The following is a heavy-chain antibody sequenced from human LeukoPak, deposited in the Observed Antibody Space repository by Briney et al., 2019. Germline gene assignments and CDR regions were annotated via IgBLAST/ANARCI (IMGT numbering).Heavy chain of an antibody. CDR2: ISGSGGST. Sequence: AGGSLRLFCAASGFTFSSYAMSWVRQAPGKGLECVSAISGSGGSTYYADSVKGRFTISRDNSKNTLYLQMNSLRAEDTAVYYCAKRQYQLPYFDYWGQGTLVTVSS. D-gene: IGHD2-2*01. CDR1: GFTFSSYA. J-gene: IGHJ4*02. CDR3: AKRQYQLPYFDY. V-gene: IGHV3-23*01.